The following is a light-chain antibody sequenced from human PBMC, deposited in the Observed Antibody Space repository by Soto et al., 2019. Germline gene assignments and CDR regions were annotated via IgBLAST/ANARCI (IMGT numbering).Light chain of an antibody. J-gene: IGKJ5*01. Sequence: EIVMTQSPATLSVSPGERATLSARPSKMFVPNLAGYQQKPGQAPSLLIYGASTRATGVPVRFSGSGSGTEFTLIISSLKSDDFAIYYCQQYNNWLSITFGQGTRLEIK. CDR3: QQYNNWLSIT. CDR2: GAS. CDR1: KMFVPN. V-gene: IGKV3-15*01.